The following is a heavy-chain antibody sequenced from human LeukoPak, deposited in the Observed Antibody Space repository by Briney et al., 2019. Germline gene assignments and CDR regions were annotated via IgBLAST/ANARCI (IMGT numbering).Heavy chain of an antibody. CDR1: GGTFISYA. CDR2: VIPIFGTA. D-gene: IGHD5-12*01. CDR3: ARVSYSGYDSLGGYFDY. V-gene: IGHV1-69*06. Sequence: SVTVSCKASGGTFISYAVSWVRQAPGQGREGMGGVIPIFGTANYAQKFQGRVTITADKSTSTAYMELSSLRSEDTAVYYCARVSYSGYDSLGGYFDYWGQGTLVTVSS. J-gene: IGHJ4*02.